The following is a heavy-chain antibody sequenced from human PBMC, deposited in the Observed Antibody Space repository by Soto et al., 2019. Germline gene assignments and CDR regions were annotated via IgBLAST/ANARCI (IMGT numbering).Heavy chain of an antibody. J-gene: IGHJ4*02. Sequence: SETLSLTCTVSGGSISSGGYYWSWIRQHPGKGLEWIGYIYYSGSTYYNPSLKSRVTISVDTSKNQFSLKLSSVTAADTAVYYCASKPNTVARNYFDYWGQGTLVTVSS. D-gene: IGHD6-19*01. CDR2: IYYSGST. V-gene: IGHV4-31*03. CDR1: GGSISSGGYY. CDR3: ASKPNTVARNYFDY.